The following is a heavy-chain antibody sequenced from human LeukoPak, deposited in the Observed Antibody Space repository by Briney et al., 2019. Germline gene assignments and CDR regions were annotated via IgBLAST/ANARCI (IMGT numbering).Heavy chain of an antibody. V-gene: IGHV3-30*18. J-gene: IGHJ6*02. CDR1: GFTFSGYG. CDR3: AKEDYGDYVGEHYYGMDV. Sequence: GRSLRLSCAASGFTFSGYGMHWVRQAPGKGLEWVAVISYDGSNKYYADSVKGRFTISRDNSKNTLYLQMNSLRAEDTAVYYCAKEDYGDYVGEHYYGMDVWGQGTTVTVSS. D-gene: IGHD4-17*01. CDR2: ISYDGSNK.